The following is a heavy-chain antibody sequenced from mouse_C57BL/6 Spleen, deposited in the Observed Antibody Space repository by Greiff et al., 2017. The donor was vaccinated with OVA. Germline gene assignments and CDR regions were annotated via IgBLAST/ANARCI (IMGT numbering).Heavy chain of an antibody. J-gene: IGHJ2*01. D-gene: IGHD1-1*01. CDR1: GFAFSSSW. Sequence: VQLQQSGPELVKPGASVKISCKASGFAFSSSWMNWVKQRPGKGLEWIGRIYPGDGDTYYNGKFTGKGTLTADKSSSTAYMQLSSQTSEDSAVYFCTSNYYGSSYYFDYWGQGTTLTVAS. V-gene: IGHV1-82*01. CDR3: TSNYYGSSYYFDY. CDR2: IYPGDGDT.